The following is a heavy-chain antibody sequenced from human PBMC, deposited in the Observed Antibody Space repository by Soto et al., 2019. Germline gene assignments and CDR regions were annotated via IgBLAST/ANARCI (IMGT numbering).Heavy chain of an antibody. Sequence: EVQLVESGGGLVQPGGSLRLSCAASGFTFSNYWMYWVRQAPGKGLEWVSRINSDGSVSSHADSVRGRLTISRDNVKNTLYLHMDSLRAEDTAVYFCARGDCVGGTCYSLAGSFYYYMDVWDKGTTVTVFS. J-gene: IGHJ6*03. CDR1: GFTFSNYW. CDR3: ARGDCVGGTCYSLAGSFYYYMDV. D-gene: IGHD2-15*01. CDR2: INSDGSVS. V-gene: IGHV3-74*02.